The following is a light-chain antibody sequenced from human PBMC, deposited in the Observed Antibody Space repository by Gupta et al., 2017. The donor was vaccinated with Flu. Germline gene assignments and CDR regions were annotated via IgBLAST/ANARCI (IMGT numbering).Light chain of an antibody. V-gene: IGKV3-20*01. CDR1: QIVRSSN. Sequence: EVLLTPSPGTLYLSPGERATLSCRSSQIVRSSNLAWYQQKPGQAPRLVIYRTSSRTSGIPDRFSGSGSGTDFTLTISRLEPEDFAVYYCQQDGDSVLIFGHGTKVEIK. CDR3: QQDGDSVLI. CDR2: RTS. J-gene: IGKJ3*01.